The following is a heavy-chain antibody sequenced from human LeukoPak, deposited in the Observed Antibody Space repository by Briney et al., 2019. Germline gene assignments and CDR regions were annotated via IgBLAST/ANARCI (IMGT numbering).Heavy chain of an antibody. CDR3: ERVAARGYTVNTGFDY. CDR1: GATISNYY. J-gene: IGHJ4*02. CDR2: IYYSGSA. Sequence: SETLSLTCTVSGATISNYYWSWIRQPPGTGLEWIRYIYYSGSANYNPSLKSRVTITVDTSKNQFSLKLSSVTAADTAVYYCERVAARGYTVNTGFDYWGQGTLVTVSS. D-gene: IGHD4-11*01. V-gene: IGHV4-59*01.